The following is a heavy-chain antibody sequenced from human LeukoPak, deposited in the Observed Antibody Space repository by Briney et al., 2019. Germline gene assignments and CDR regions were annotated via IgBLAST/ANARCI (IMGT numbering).Heavy chain of an antibody. Sequence: GASVKVSCKASGYTFTGYYMHWVRQAPGQGLEWMGWINPNSGGTNYAQKFQGWVTMTRDTSINTAYTELSRLRSDDTAVYYCARGGRSVVITTLYYFDYWGQGTLVTVSS. J-gene: IGHJ4*02. CDR3: ARGGRSVVITTLYYFDY. D-gene: IGHD3-22*01. V-gene: IGHV1-2*04. CDR2: INPNSGGT. CDR1: GYTFTGYY.